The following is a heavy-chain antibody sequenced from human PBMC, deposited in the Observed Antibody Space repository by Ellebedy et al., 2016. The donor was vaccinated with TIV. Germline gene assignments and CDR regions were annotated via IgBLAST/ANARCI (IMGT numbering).Heavy chain of an antibody. D-gene: IGHD5-12*01. CDR2: IYRGGST. J-gene: IGHJ4*02. Sequence: PGGSLRLSCAASGFTVSSNYMSWIRQAPGTGLEWVSLIYRGGSTYYGDSVKGRFTISRDNSKNTLHLQMNSLRAEDTAVYYCARGTSGSDDWGYWGQGTLVTVSS. V-gene: IGHV3-66*01. CDR1: GFTVSSNY. CDR3: ARGTSGSDDWGY.